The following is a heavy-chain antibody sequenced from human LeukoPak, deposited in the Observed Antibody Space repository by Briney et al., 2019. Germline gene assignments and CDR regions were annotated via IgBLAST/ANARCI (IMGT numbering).Heavy chain of an antibody. Sequence: PGGSLRLSCAASGFTFDDYAMHWVRQAPGKGLEWVSSFSGSGGSTYYTDSVKGRFTISRDNSKNTLYLQMNSLRADDTAVYYCARSGMSRFDYWGQGTLVTVSS. CDR2: FSGSGGST. J-gene: IGHJ4*02. V-gene: IGHV3-23*01. CDR3: ARSGMSRFDY. D-gene: IGHD1-26*01. CDR1: GFTFDDYA.